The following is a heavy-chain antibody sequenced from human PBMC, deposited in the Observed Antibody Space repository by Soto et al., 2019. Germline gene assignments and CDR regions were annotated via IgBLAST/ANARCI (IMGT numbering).Heavy chain of an antibody. CDR2: INTGNANT. Sequence: ASVKVSCKASGYTFTSYAIHWVRQAPGQRLEWMGWINTGNANTRYSQQFQGRVTIARDSSASTVYMELSSLRSEDTALYYCARDLGRWLKLGSFDYWGQGNLVTVYS. J-gene: IGHJ4*02. V-gene: IGHV1-3*04. D-gene: IGHD5-12*01. CDR3: ARDLGRWLKLGSFDY. CDR1: GYTFTSYA.